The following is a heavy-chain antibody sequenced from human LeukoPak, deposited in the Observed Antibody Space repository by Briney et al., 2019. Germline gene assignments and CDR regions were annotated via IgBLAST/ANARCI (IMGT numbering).Heavy chain of an antibody. V-gene: IGHV3-43*02. CDR1: GFSFRSYG. D-gene: IGHD5-18*01. Sequence: PGGSQRLSCAASGFSFRSYGMHWVRQAPGKGLEWVSLISGDGGRTYYADSVKGRFTISRDNSKNSLYLQMNSLRTEDTALYYCAKDIGGYSYAADYWGQGTLVTVSS. CDR2: ISGDGGRT. CDR3: AKDIGGYSYAADY. J-gene: IGHJ4*02.